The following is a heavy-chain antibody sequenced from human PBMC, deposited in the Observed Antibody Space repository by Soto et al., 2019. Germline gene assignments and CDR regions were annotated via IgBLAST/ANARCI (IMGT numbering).Heavy chain of an antibody. J-gene: IGHJ4*02. CDR1: GGTFSSYT. CDR3: ASAVQLERLACYYFDY. D-gene: IGHD1-1*01. Sequence: QVQLVQSGAEVKKPGSSVKVSCKASGGTFSSYTISWVQQAPGQGLEWMGRIIPILGIANYAQKFQGRVTITADKSTSTAYMELSSLRSEDTAVYYCASAVQLERLACYYFDYWGQGTLVTVSS. CDR2: IIPILGIA. V-gene: IGHV1-69*02.